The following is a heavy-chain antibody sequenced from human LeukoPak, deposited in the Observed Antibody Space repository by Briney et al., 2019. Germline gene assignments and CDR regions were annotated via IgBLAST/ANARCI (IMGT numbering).Heavy chain of an antibody. CDR2: IYTSGST. J-gene: IGHJ3*02. Sequence: SETLSLTCTVSGGSISSGSYYWSWIRQPAGKGLEWIGRIYTSGSTNYNPSLKSRVTISVDTSKNQFSLKLSSVTAADTAVYYCARDWNYYDSSGYYYVGAFDIWGQGTMVTVSS. CDR3: ARDWNYYDSSGYYYVGAFDI. D-gene: IGHD3-22*01. V-gene: IGHV4-61*02. CDR1: GGSISSGSYY.